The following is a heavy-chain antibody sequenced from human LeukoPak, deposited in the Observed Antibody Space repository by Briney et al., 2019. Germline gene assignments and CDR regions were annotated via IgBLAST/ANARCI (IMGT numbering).Heavy chain of an antibody. V-gene: IGHV4-61*01. J-gene: IGHJ4*02. CDR3: ARGDDYYDSSGYY. Sequence: SETLSLTCTVSGGSVSSGSYYWSWIRQPPGKGLEWIGYIYYSGSTNYNPSLKSRVTISVDTSKNQFSLKLSSVTAANTAVYYCARGDDYYDSSGYYWGQGTLVTVSS. D-gene: IGHD3-22*01. CDR2: IYYSGST. CDR1: GGSVSSGSYY.